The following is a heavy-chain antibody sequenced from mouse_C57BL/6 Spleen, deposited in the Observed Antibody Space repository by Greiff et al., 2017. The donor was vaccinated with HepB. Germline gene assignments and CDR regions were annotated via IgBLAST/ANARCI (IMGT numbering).Heavy chain of an antibody. CDR2: IYPGSGNT. CDR3: ARSGYGNYDYAMDY. Sequence: VHLVESGAELVRPGASVKLSCKASGYTFTDYYINWVKQRPGQGLEWIARIYPGSGNTYYNEKFKGKATLTAEKSSSTAYMQLSSLTSEDSAVYFCARSGYGNYDYAMDYWGQGTSVTVSS. CDR1: GYTFTDYY. D-gene: IGHD2-10*02. J-gene: IGHJ4*01. V-gene: IGHV1-76*01.